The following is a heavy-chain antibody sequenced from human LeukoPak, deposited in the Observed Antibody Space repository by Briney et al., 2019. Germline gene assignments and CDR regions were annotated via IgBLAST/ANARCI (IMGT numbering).Heavy chain of an antibody. J-gene: IGHJ4*02. D-gene: IGHD3-22*01. CDR3: ARLGPGGYYPLDY. V-gene: IGHV4-59*08. Sequence: NASETLSLTCTVSGGSISSYYWSWIRQPPGKGLEWIGYIYYSGSTNYNPSLKSRVTISVDTSKNQFSLKLSSVTAADTAVYYCARLGPGGYYPLDYWGQGTLVTVSS. CDR1: GGSISSYY. CDR2: IYYSGST.